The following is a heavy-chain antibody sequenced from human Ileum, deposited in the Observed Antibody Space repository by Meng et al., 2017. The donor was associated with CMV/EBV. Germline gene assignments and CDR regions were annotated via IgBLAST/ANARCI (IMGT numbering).Heavy chain of an antibody. CDR3: ARAAARGVPVDY. CDR1: GGAISNYY. D-gene: IGHD3-10*01. CDR2: VHFTGGI. V-gene: IGHV4-4*07. J-gene: IGHJ4*02. Sequence: QVHFQESGPGLVKPSATLSVTCTVSGGAISNYYWTWIRQSAVKGLEFIGRVHFTGGIDYNPSLMSRVTMSVDTSRNQLSLNVKSVTAADTAVYYRARAAARGVPVDYWGQGILVTVSS.